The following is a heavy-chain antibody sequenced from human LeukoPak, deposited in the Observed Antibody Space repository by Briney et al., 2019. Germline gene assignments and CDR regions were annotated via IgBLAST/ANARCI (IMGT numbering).Heavy chain of an antibody. CDR2: IYYSGST. Sequence: SETLSLTCTVSSGSITDYYWSWIRQPPGKGLEWIGYIYYSGSTNYNPSLKSRVTISVDTSKNQFSLNLSSVTASDTAVYYCARGNSWYYFDYWGQGTLVTVSS. V-gene: IGHV4-59*01. CDR1: SGSITDYY. J-gene: IGHJ4*02. CDR3: ARGNSWYYFDY. D-gene: IGHD6-13*01.